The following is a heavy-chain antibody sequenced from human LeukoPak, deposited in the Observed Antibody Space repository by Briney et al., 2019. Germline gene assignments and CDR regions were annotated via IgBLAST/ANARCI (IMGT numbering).Heavy chain of an antibody. J-gene: IGHJ1*01. D-gene: IGHD2-2*01. Sequence: ASVKVSCKASGYTLTSYGISWVRQAPGQGLEWMGWISAYNGNTNYAQKLQGRVTMTTDTSTSTADMELRSLRSDDTAVYYCATVDGYCSTTSCLYFQHWGQGTLVTVSS. V-gene: IGHV1-18*01. CDR3: ATVDGYCSTTSCLYFQH. CDR1: GYTLTSYG. CDR2: ISAYNGNT.